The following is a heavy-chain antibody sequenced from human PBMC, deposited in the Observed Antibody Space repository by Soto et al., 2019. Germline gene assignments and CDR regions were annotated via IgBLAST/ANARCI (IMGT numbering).Heavy chain of an antibody. J-gene: IGHJ4*02. CDR3: ERKIYDSDTGPNFQYYFDS. Sequence: GESLKISCKGSGYSFAGYWITWVRQKPGKGLEWMGRIDPSDSQTYYSPSFRGHVTISVTKSITTVFLQWSSLRASDTAMYYCERKIYDSDTGPNFQYYFDSWGQGTPVTVSS. D-gene: IGHD3-22*01. V-gene: IGHV5-10-1*01. CDR2: IDPSDSQT. CDR1: GYSFAGYW.